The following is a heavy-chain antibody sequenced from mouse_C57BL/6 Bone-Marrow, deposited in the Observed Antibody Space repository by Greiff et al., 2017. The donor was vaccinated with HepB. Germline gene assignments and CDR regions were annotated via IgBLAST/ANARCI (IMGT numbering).Heavy chain of an antibody. CDR1: GFTFSNYW. D-gene: IGHD1-1*01. CDR3: TVSYYGSSYWFAY. Sequence: EVKLVESGGGLVQPGGSMKLSCVASGFTFSNYWMNWVRQSPEKGLEWVAQIRLKSDNYATHYAESVKGRFTISRDDSKSSVYLQMNNLRAEDTGIYYCTVSYYGSSYWFAYWGQGTLVTVSA. CDR2: IRLKSDNYAT. J-gene: IGHJ3*01. V-gene: IGHV6-3*01.